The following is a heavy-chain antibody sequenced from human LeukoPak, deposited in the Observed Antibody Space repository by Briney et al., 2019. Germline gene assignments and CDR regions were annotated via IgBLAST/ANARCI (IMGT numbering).Heavy chain of an antibody. D-gene: IGHD3-22*01. J-gene: IGHJ3*02. Sequence: PGGSLRLSCAASGFTFDDYGMSWVRHAPGKGLEWVSGINWNGGSTGYADSVKGRFTISRDNAKNSLYLQMNSLRAEDTALYYCARDLTDSSGYYYDAFDIWGQGTVVTVSS. CDR2: INWNGGST. CDR1: GFTFDDYG. V-gene: IGHV3-20*04. CDR3: ARDLTDSSGYYYDAFDI.